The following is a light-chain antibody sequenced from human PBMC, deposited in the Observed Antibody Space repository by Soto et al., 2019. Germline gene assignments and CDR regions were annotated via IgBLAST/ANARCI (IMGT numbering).Light chain of an antibody. Sequence: SYELTQPPSVSVAPGNTARIPCGGNNIGSKSVHWYQQKTGQAPVLVIYYDSDRPSGIPERLSGYNSGNTATLTISRVEAGDESDYYCQVWDSSSDHPGVFGTGTKLTVL. CDR1: NIGSKS. J-gene: IGLJ1*01. V-gene: IGLV3-21*04. CDR2: YDS. CDR3: QVWDSSSDHPGV.